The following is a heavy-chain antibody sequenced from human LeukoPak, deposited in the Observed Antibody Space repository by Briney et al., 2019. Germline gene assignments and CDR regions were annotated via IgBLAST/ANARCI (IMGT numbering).Heavy chain of an antibody. CDR2: IYARGNT. D-gene: IGHD1-26*01. CDR3: ARIPKTIVGARLGAFDI. Sequence: SETLSLTCTVSGGSISNYYWSWIRQPAGKGLEWIGLIYARGNTNYNPSLKSRVTMSIDTSKNQFSLKLTSVTAADTAVYYCARIPKTIVGARLGAFDIWGQGTMVTVSS. CDR1: GGSISNYY. J-gene: IGHJ3*02. V-gene: IGHV4-4*07.